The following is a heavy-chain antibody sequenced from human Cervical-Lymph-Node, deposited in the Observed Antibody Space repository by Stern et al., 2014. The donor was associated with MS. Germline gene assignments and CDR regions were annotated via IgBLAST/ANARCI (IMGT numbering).Heavy chain of an antibody. CDR3: ARGTGLVGAAFDS. V-gene: IGHV4-59*01. Sequence: VQLQESGPGLVKPSETLTLTCSVSGGSISDYCWNWIRQPPGKGLEWIGYIYSSGSTNYNPSLKSRISMSVDTSKNQFSLKLRSVTAADTAVYFCARGTGLVGAAFDSWGQGTLVTFSS. CDR2: IYSSGST. J-gene: IGHJ5*01. D-gene: IGHD1-26*01. CDR1: GGSISDYC.